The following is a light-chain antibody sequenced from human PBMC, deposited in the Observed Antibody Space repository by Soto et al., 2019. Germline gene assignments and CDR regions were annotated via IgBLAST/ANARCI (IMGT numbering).Light chain of an antibody. CDR3: QQYKNWPWT. CDR2: GTS. Sequence: EIVMRQSPATLSVSPGERVTLSFRASQSVDSNLAWYQQKPGQAPRLLIYGTSTRATGVPASLGGSGSGTEFTLTFSSLQSEDFAVYYCQQYKNWPWTFGQGTKVDIK. V-gene: IGKV3-15*01. J-gene: IGKJ1*01. CDR1: QSVDSN.